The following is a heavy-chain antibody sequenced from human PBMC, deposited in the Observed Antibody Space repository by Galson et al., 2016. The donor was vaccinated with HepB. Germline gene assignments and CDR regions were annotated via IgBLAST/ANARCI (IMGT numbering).Heavy chain of an antibody. CDR2: ISFDGTNK. CDR1: GFTFSSYG. Sequence: SLRLSCAASGFTFSSYGMHWVRRAPGKGLEWVAVISFDGTNKYYADSVKGRFTISRDNSKNTLYLQMNSLRAEDTALYYCAKVPYYYDPSGYYDWGQGTQVTVSS. V-gene: IGHV3-30*18. CDR3: AKVPYYYDPSGYYD. J-gene: IGHJ4*02. D-gene: IGHD3-22*01.